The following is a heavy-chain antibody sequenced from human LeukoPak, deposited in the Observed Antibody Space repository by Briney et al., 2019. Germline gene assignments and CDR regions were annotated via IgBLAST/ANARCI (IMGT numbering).Heavy chain of an antibody. CDR1: GFTFSNAW. CDR2: IKSKTDGGTT. CDR3: TTIETPVSDYSSYYFDY. Sequence: GGSLRLSCAASGFTFSNAWMNWVRQAPGKGLEWVGRIKSKTDGGTTDYAAPVKGRFTISRDDSKNTLYLQMNSLKTEDTAVYYCTTIETPVSDYSSYYFDYWGQGTLVTVSS. V-gene: IGHV3-15*07. D-gene: IGHD4-11*01. J-gene: IGHJ4*02.